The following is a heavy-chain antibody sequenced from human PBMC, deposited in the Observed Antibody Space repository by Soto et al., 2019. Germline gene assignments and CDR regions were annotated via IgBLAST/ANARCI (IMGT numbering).Heavy chain of an antibody. V-gene: IGHV1-18*01. J-gene: IGHJ5*02. CDR3: ARIAKSRTPNWFDP. D-gene: IGHD2-2*01. CDR2: ISAYNGNT. Sequence: ASVKVSCKASGYTFTSYGISWVRQAPGQGLEWMGWISAYNGNTNYAQKLQGRVTMTTDTSTSTAYMELRSLRSDDTAVYYCARIAKSRTPNWFDPWGQGTLVTVSS. CDR1: GYTFTSYG.